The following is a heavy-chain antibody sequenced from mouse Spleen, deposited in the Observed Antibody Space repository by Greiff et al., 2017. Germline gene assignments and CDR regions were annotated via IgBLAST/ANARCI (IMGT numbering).Heavy chain of an antibody. V-gene: IGHV5-9*04. J-gene: IGHJ2*01. CDR3: ARRITTAYYFDY. Sequence: EVKLVESGGGLVKLGGSLKLSCAASGFTFSSYAMSWVRQTPEKRLEWVATISSGGGNTYYPDSVKGRFTISRDNAKNTLYLQMSSLKSEDTAMYYCARRITTAYYFDYWDQGTTLTVSS. D-gene: IGHD1-2*01. CDR2: ISSGGGNT. CDR1: GFTFSSYA.